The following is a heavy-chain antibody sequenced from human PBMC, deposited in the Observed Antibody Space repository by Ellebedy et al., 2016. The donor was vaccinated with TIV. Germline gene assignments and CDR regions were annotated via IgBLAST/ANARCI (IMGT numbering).Heavy chain of an antibody. CDR1: GGTFNSYV. CDR3: ARGARYNYDSSGYYLGWFDP. Sequence: SVKVSXXASGGTFNSYVITWVRQAPGQGLEWMGGIIPIFGTIDYAQKFQGRVRITADESTSTGYMELSSLKSEDTAMYYCARGARYNYDSSGYYLGWFDPWGQGTLVTVSS. V-gene: IGHV1-69*13. CDR2: IIPIFGTI. D-gene: IGHD3-22*01. J-gene: IGHJ5*02.